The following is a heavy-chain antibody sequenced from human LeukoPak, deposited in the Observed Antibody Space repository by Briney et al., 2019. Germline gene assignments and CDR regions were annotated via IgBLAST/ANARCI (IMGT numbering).Heavy chain of an antibody. V-gene: IGHV3-30-3*01. CDR3: AREGEYSSGWADYYYYGMDV. D-gene: IGHD6-25*01. CDR1: GFTFSSYA. Sequence: PGGSLRLSCAASGFTFSSYAMHWVRQAPGKGLEWVAVISYDGSNKYYADSVKGRFTISRDNSKNTLYLQMNSLRAEDTAVYYCAREGEYSSGWADYYYYGMDVWGQGTTVTVSS. J-gene: IGHJ6*02. CDR2: ISYDGSNK.